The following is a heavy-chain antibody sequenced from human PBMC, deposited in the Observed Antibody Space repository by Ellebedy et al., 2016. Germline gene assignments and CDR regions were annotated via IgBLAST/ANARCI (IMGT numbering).Heavy chain of an antibody. V-gene: IGHV1-2*04. D-gene: IGHD1-26*01. CDR2: INPNSGGT. J-gene: IGHJ3*02. Sequence: ASVKVSCKASGYSFTGYYMHWVRQAPGQGLEWMGWINPNSGGTKYAQNFQGWVTMTRDTSISTAYMELSRLRSDDTAVYYCARGGAREAFDIWGQGTMVTVSS. CDR1: GYSFTGYY. CDR3: ARGGAREAFDI.